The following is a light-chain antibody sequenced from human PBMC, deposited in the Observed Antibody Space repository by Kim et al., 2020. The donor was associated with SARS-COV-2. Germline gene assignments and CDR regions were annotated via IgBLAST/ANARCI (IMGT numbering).Light chain of an antibody. V-gene: IGLV3-1*01. J-gene: IGLJ2*01. CDR1: KLGDKY. Sequence: SYELTQPPSVSVSPGLTASITCSGDKLGDKYACWYQQKPGQSPVLVIYQDTKRPSGIPERFSGSNSGNTATLTISGTQSMDEADYYCQAWDSRTYVVFGGGTQLTVL. CDR2: QDT. CDR3: QAWDSRTYVV.